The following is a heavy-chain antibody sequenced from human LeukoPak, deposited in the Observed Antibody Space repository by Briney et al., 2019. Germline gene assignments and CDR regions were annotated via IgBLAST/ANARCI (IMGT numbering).Heavy chain of an antibody. J-gene: IGHJ4*02. D-gene: IGHD2-15*01. CDR1: GFTFSSSA. V-gene: IGHV3-23*01. CDR2: ISASGGST. Sequence: GGSLRLSCAASGFTFSSSAMSWVRQVPGKGLEWVSGISASGGSTYYADSVRGRFTISRDNSKNTLYVQMNSLRAEDTAVFYCAKIPPGYCSAGSCYLDYWGQGTLVTVSS. CDR3: AKIPPGYCSAGSCYLDY.